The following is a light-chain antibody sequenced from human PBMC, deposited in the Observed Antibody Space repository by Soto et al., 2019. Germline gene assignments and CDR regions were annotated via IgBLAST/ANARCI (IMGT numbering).Light chain of an antibody. Sequence: VPQSPAPLSVSPGDTATLSCRASESARSSLGWYQQKPGQAPRLLIYDASSRATGIPARFSGSGSGTDFTLTISSLEHEDSAVYYCRQRRDWPPITFGQGTRLEI. CDR2: DAS. J-gene: IGKJ5*01. CDR1: ESARSS. V-gene: IGKV3-11*01. CDR3: RQRRDWPPIT.